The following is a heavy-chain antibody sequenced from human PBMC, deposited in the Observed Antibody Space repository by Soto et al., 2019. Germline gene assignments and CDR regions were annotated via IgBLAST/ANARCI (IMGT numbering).Heavy chain of an antibody. CDR3: AKSAEYDFWSGHYYYYMDV. V-gene: IGHV3-23*01. CDR2: ISRTGSNT. Sequence: EGSLRLSCAASGFTFSNYAMSWVRQAPGKGLEWVSSISRTGSNTDYAGSVKGRFTTSRDNSRNTLYLQMNSLRAEDTAVYYCAKSAEYDFWSGHYYYYMDVWGKGTTVTVSS. CDR1: GFTFSNYA. D-gene: IGHD3-3*01. J-gene: IGHJ6*03.